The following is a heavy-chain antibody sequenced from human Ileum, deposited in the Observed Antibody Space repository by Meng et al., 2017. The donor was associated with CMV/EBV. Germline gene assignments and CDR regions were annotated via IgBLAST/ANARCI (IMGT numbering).Heavy chain of an antibody. CDR2: IFYRGYT. J-gene: IGHJ5*01. Sequence: QLQLQESGPRLVKPSETLSLICRVSGGPIDSSDYYWDWIRQSPGKGLEWIGSIFYRGYTNYNPSLKSRVVMSVDTSKNQFFLNLDSVTAADTAIYYCARDNVSTSTNRLDSWGQGTLVTVSS. D-gene: IGHD1-14*01. V-gene: IGHV4-39*07. CDR1: GGPIDSSDYY. CDR3: ARDNVSTSTNRLDS.